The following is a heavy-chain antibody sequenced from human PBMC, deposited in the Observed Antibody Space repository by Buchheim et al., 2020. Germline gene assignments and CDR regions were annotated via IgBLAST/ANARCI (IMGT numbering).Heavy chain of an antibody. J-gene: IGHJ4*02. D-gene: IGHD2-15*01. CDR1: GGSFSGYY. CDR3: ARGSGYCSGGSCYSGRYFDY. CDR2: ITSSGIT. V-gene: IGHV4-34*01. Sequence: QVQLQQWGAGLLKPSETLSLTCAVYGGSFSGYYWSWIRQPPGKGLEWIGEITSSGITNYNPSLKSRATLSVDTSKNQFPLKLSSVTAADTAVYYCARGSGYCSGGSCYSGRYFDYWGQGTL.